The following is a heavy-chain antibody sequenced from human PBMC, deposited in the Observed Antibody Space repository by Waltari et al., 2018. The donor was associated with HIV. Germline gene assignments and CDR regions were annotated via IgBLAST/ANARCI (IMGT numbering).Heavy chain of an antibody. CDR1: GFSLSNAKMG. D-gene: IGHD5-18*01. V-gene: IGHV2-26*01. CDR3: ARIGYNYGYFNY. CDR2: IFSDDDK. J-gene: IGHJ4*02. Sequence: QVTLKESGPVLVKPTETLTLTCTVSGFSLSNAKMGVSWIRQPPGKALEWLAHIFSDDDKSYSTSLKSRLTISKDTSKSQVVLTMTNVDPVDTATYYCARIGYNYGYFNYWGQGTLVTVSS.